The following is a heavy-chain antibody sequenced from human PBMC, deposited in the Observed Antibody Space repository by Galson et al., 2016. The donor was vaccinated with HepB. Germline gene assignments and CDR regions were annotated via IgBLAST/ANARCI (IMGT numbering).Heavy chain of an antibody. V-gene: IGHV3-20*01. CDR1: GFTFDEFG. CDR2: IDWNGGST. J-gene: IGHJ5*02. CDR3: ARGRRYCTGGSCYSSWFDP. D-gene: IGHD2-15*01. Sequence: SLRLSCAASGFTFDEFGMSWVRQDPGKGLVWVSGIDWNGGSTAYADSVKGRFTISRDNAKNSLYLQMNSLRAEDTALYRCARGRRYCTGGSCYSSWFDPWGQGTLVIVSS.